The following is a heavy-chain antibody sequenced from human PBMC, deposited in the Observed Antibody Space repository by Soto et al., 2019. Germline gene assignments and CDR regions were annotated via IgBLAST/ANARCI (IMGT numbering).Heavy chain of an antibody. D-gene: IGHD2-15*01. CDR2: ISAYNGNT. V-gene: IGHV1-18*01. CDR1: GYTFTNFG. Sequence: ASVKVSCKASGYTFTNFGISWVRQAPGQGLEWMGWISAYNGNTNYAQKFQGRVTMTTDTSTSTAYMEVRSLRFDDTAVYYCARQRSVVVTPWWFDPWGQGTLVTVSS. CDR3: ARQRSVVVTPWWFDP. J-gene: IGHJ5*02.